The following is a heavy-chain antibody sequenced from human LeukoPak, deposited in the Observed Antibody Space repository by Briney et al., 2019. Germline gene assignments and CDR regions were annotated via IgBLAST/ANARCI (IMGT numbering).Heavy chain of an antibody. CDR2: ISAYNGNT. D-gene: IGHD3-22*01. V-gene: IGHV1-18*01. J-gene: IGHJ3*02. Sequence: AASVKVSCKASGYTFTSYGISWVRQAPGQGLEWMGWISAYNGNTNYAQKLQGRVTMTTDTSTSTAYMELRSLRSDDTAVYYCARNYYDSSEDAFDIWGQGTMVTVSS. CDR3: ARNYYDSSEDAFDI. CDR1: GYTFTSYG.